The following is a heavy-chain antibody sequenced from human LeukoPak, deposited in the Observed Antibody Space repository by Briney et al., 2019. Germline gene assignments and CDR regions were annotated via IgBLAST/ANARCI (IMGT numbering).Heavy chain of an antibody. D-gene: IGHD3-9*01. Sequence: SQTLSLTCTVSGGSISSGDYYWSWIRQHPGKGLEWIGFIYYSGSTYYNPSLKSRVTISVDTSKNQFSLKLSSVTAADTAVYYCARGKAYYDILTGLGYWGQGTLVTVSS. CDR3: ARGKAYYDILTGLGY. J-gene: IGHJ4*02. CDR2: IYYSGST. V-gene: IGHV4-31*03. CDR1: GGSISSGDYY.